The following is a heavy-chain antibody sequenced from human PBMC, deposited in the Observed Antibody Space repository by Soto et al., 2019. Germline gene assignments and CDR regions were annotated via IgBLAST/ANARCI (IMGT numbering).Heavy chain of an antibody. Sequence: ASVKVSCKASGYTFTGYYMHWVRQAPGQGLEWMGWINPNSGGTNYAQKFQGWVTMTRDTSISTAYMELSRLRSADTAVYYCARGIPGAQRDGFDFWGQGTLVTVSS. J-gene: IGHJ5*01. CDR2: INPNSGGT. V-gene: IGHV1-2*04. D-gene: IGHD5-18*01. CDR1: GYTFTGYY. CDR3: ARGIPGAQRDGFDF.